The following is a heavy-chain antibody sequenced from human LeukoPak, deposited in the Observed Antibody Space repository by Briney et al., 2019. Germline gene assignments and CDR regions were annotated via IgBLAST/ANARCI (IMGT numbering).Heavy chain of an antibody. CDR1: GFTFSSYW. Sequence: GGSLRLSCAASGFTFSSYWMSWVRQAPGKGLEWVSAISGSGGSTYYADSVKGRFTISRDNSKSTLYLQMNSLRAEDTAVYYCAKEANGWGLRYFDWLPRDYYYYYMDVWGKGTTVTVSS. V-gene: IGHV3-23*01. CDR3: AKEANGWGLRYFDWLPRDYYYYYMDV. CDR2: ISGSGGST. D-gene: IGHD3-9*01. J-gene: IGHJ6*03.